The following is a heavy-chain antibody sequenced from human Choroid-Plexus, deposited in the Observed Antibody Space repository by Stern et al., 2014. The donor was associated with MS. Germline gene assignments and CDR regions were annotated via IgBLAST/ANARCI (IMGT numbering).Heavy chain of an antibody. V-gene: IGHV3-30*18. CDR1: GFSFSRFG. J-gene: IGHJ4*02. CDR2: ISYDGSK. D-gene: IGHD2/OR15-2a*01. Sequence: VQLVQSGGGVVQPGWPLRLSCAASGFSFSRFGMHWVRQAPGKGLEWVALISYDGSKDYADSVKGRFAISRDNSKNTLYLQMNSLRAEDTAVYYCAKDRQYLTFFFDFWGQGSLVTVSS. CDR3: AKDRQYLTFFFDF.